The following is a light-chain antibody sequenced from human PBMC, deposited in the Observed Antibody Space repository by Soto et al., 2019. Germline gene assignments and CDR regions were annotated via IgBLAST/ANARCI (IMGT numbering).Light chain of an antibody. J-gene: IGLJ3*02. CDR2: EVT. V-gene: IGLV2-8*01. Sequence: QSVLTQPPSASGSPGQSVTISCTGTSSDGGGYNYVPWYQQYSGRAPELMIYEVTKRPSGVPDRFSGSRSGNTASLTVSGLQAEDEAECYCSTYAARNTCYFVFGAGTQLTVL. CDR1: SSDGGGYNY. CDR3: STYAARNTCYFV.